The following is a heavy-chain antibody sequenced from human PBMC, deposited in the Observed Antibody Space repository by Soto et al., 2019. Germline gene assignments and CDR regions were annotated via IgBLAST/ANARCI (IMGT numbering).Heavy chain of an antibody. V-gene: IGHV1-3*01. CDR1: GYTLTSYA. J-gene: IGHJ1*01. Sequence: ASVKVSCKASGYTLTSYAMRWVRQAPGQRLEWMGWINAGNGNTKYSQKFQGRVTITRDTSASTAYMELSSLRSEDTAVYYCARVSGVAGSSRDFQHWGQGTLVTVSS. CDR2: INAGNGNT. D-gene: IGHD6-19*01. CDR3: ARVSGVAGSSRDFQH.